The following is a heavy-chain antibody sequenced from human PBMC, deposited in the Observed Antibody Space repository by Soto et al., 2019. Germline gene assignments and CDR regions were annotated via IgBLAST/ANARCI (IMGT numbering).Heavy chain of an antibody. D-gene: IGHD3-22*01. Sequence: SETLSLTCAVSGGSVSSTNWWSWVRQAPGKGLEWIGEIRHSGDTKQNPSLEGRVTVSVDKPKDQLSLKLISVTAADTAVYYCASNGYETSAISFAYWGQGTQVTVS. V-gene: IGHV4-4*02. CDR1: GGSVSSTNW. J-gene: IGHJ4*01. CDR3: ASNGYETSAISFAY. CDR2: IRHSGDT.